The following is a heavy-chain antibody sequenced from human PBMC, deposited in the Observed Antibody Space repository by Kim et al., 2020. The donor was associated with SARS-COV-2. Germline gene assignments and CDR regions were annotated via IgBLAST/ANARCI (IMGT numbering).Heavy chain of an antibody. D-gene: IGHD3-10*01. CDR2: IWYDGSNK. CDR1: GFTFSNYG. J-gene: IGHJ6*02. Sequence: GGSLRLSCAASGFTFSNYGMHWVRQAPGKGLEWVAVIWYDGSNKYYADSVKGRFTISRDNSKNTLYLHMSSLRAEDTAVYYCARAPNMVRGYYGMDVWC. CDR3: ARAPNMVRGYYGMDV. V-gene: IGHV3-33*01.